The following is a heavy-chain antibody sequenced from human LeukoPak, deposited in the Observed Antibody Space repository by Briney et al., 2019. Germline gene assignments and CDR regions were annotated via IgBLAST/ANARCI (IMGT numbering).Heavy chain of an antibody. CDR1: GFTFDDYA. V-gene: IGHV3-9*03. CDR2: ISWNSGSI. Sequence: GGSLRLSCAASGFTFDDYAMHWVRQAPGKGLEWVSGISWNSGSIGYADSVKGRFTISRDNAKSSLYLQMNSLRAEDMALYYCAKATGRAMVNYFDYWGQGTLVTVSS. J-gene: IGHJ4*02. D-gene: IGHD5-18*01. CDR3: AKATGRAMVNYFDY.